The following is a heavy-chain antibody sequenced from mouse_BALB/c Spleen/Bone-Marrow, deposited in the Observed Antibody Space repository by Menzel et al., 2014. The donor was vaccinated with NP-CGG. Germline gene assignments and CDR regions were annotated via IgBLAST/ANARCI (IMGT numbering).Heavy chain of an antibody. CDR2: ISSGSSTI. CDR3: TRGGNWDDFDY. V-gene: IGHV5-17*02. J-gene: IGHJ2*01. Sequence: EVKLQESGGGLVQPGGSRKLSCAASGFTFSSFGMHWVRQAPEKGLEWVAYISSGSSTIFYADTVKGRFTVSRDNPKNTLFLQMTSLRSEGTAMYYCTRGGNWDDFDYWGQGTTLTVSS. CDR1: GFTFSSFG. D-gene: IGHD4-1*01.